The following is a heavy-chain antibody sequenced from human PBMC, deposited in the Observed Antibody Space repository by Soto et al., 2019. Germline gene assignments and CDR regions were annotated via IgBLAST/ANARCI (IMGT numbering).Heavy chain of an antibody. CDR1: GGSISSYY. CDR3: ARGLGAWYSYGPWSPYYFDY. V-gene: IGHV4-59*01. J-gene: IGHJ4*02. D-gene: IGHD5-18*01. Sequence: SETLSLTCTVSGGSISSYYWSWIRQPPGKGLEWIGYIYYSGSTNYNPSLKSRVTISVDTSKNQFSLKLSSVTAADTAVYYCARGLGAWYSYGPWSPYYFDYWGQGTLVTSPQ. CDR2: IYYSGST.